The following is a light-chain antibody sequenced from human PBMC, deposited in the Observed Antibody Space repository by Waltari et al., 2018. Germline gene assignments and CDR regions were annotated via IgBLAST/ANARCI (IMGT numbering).Light chain of an antibody. Sequence: AIQMTQSPSSLSASVGDRVTITCRASQDIRSDLGWYQQKPGKAPTLLIFAASILQSGVSSRLSGSGSGTDFTLTISSLQPDDFATYYCLQDFSYPRTFGQGTRVEF. CDR2: AAS. CDR3: LQDFSYPRT. V-gene: IGKV1-6*01. J-gene: IGKJ1*01. CDR1: QDIRSD.